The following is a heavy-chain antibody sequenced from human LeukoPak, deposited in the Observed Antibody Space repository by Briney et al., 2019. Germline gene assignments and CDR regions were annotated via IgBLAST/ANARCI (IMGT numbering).Heavy chain of an antibody. D-gene: IGHD3-22*01. J-gene: IGHJ3*02. CDR2: IYYSGST. V-gene: IGHV4-39*07. CDR1: GGSISSSSYY. CDR3: ARRGVYYESYGSYLVSSSDAFDI. Sequence: SETLSLTCTVSGGSISSSSYYWGWIRQPPGKGLEWIGSIYYSGSTYYNPSLKSRVTISVDTSKSQFSLKLSSVTAADTAVYYCARRGVYYESYGSYLVSSSDAFDIWGQGTMVTVSS.